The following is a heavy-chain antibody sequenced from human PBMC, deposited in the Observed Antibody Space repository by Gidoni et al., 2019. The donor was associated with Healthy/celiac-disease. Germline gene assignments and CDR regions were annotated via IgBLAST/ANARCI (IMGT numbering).Heavy chain of an antibody. CDR1: GLAFSHAL. D-gene: IGHD3-3*01. J-gene: IGHJ6*02. CDR3: TATPYYDFWSGYYRALNYDGMDV. CDR2: IKSKTDGGTT. V-gene: IGHV3-15*01. Sequence: EVQLVESGGGLVQPGGSLRLSCAASGLAFSHALMSWVPQAPGKGLEWVGRIKSKTDGGTTDYAAPGKGRFTISRDDSKNTLYLQMNSLKTEETAVYYCTATPYYDFWSGYYRALNYDGMDVWGQGTTVTVSS.